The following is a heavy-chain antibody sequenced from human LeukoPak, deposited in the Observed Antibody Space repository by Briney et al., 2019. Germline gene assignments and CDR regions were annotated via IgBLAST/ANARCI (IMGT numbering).Heavy chain of an antibody. V-gene: IGHV3-30-3*01. CDR2: ISYDGSNK. CDR3: ARVSPYCSGGSCYFDY. J-gene: IGHJ4*02. Sequence: GGSLRLSCAASGFTFSSYAMHWVRQAPGKGLEWVAVISYDGSNKYYADSVKGRFTISRDNSKNTLYLQMNSLRAEDTAVYYCARVSPYCSGGSCYFDYWGQGTLVTVSS. D-gene: IGHD2-15*01. CDR1: GFTFSSYA.